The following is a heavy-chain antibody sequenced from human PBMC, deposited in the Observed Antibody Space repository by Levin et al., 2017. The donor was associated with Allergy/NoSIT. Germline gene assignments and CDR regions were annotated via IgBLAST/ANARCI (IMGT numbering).Heavy chain of an antibody. CDR3: AAGIAVAGTGGHAFDI. CDR2: IYYSGST. D-gene: IGHD6-19*01. V-gene: IGHV4-59*01. Sequence: SETLSLTCTVSGGSISSYYWSWIRQPPGKGLEWIGYIYYSGSTNYNPSLKSRVTISVDTSKNQFSLKLSSVTAADTAVYYCAAGIAVAGTGGHAFDIWGQGTMVTVSS. CDR1: GGSISSYY. J-gene: IGHJ3*02.